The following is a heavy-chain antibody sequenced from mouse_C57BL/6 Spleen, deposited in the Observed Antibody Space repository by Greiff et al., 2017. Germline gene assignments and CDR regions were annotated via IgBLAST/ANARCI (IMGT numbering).Heavy chain of an antibody. Sequence: VQLQESGPGLVAPSQSLSITCTVSGFSLTSYGVSWVRQPPGKGLEWLGVIWGDGSTNYHSALITRLSISKDNSKSQVFLKLNSLQTDDTATYYGAKCPTTVGGYAMDYWGQGTSVTVSS. V-gene: IGHV2-3*01. CDR2: IWGDGST. CDR1: GFSLTSYG. CDR3: AKCPTTVGGYAMDY. J-gene: IGHJ4*01. D-gene: IGHD1-1*01.